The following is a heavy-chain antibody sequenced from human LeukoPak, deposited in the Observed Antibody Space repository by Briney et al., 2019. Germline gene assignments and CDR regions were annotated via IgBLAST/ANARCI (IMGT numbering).Heavy chain of an antibody. V-gene: IGHV1-18*01. CDR2: ISAYNGNT. D-gene: IGHD2-2*01. Sequence: ASVKVSCKASGYTFTSYGISWVRQAPGQGLEWMGWISAYNGNTNYAQKLQGRVTTTTDTSTSTAYMVLRSLRSDDTAVYYCAAHPHCSSTSCYPYYYYYYMDVWGKGTTVTVSS. J-gene: IGHJ6*03. CDR1: GYTFTSYG. CDR3: AAHPHCSSTSCYPYYYYYYMDV.